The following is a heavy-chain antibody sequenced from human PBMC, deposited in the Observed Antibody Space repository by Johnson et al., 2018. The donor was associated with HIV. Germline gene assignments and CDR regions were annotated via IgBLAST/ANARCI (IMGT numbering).Heavy chain of an antibody. D-gene: IGHD6-13*01. CDR2: ISWNSGSI. V-gene: IGHV3-9*01. J-gene: IGHJ3*02. CDR1: GFTFSSYA. Sequence: VQLVESGGGLIQPGGSLRLSCAASGFTFSSYAMSWVRQAPGKGLEWVSAISWNSGSIGYADSVKGRFTISRDNAKNSLYLQMNSLRAEDTALYYCAKNPGIAGGAFDIWGQGTMVTVSS. CDR3: AKNPGIAGGAFDI.